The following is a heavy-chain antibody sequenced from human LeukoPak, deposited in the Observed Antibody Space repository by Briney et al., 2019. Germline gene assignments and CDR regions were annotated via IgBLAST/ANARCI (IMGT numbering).Heavy chain of an antibody. CDR3: AKDDSSGSHPFFVDY. CDR2: IRHDGSQK. CDR1: NFSFSTYG. V-gene: IGHV3-30*02. J-gene: IGHJ4*02. Sequence: GGSLRLSCAASNFSFSTYGMYWVRQAPGKGLEWVSFIRHDGSQKYYADSVRGRFSISRDNSKNTLYLQMNSLRAEDTAVYYCAKDDSSGSHPFFVDYWGQGTLVTVSS. D-gene: IGHD3-22*01.